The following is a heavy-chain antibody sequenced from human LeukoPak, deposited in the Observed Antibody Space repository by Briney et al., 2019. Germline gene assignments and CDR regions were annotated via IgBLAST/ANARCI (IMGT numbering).Heavy chain of an antibody. J-gene: IGHJ4*02. V-gene: IGHV4-59*08. CDR3: VRRKDFWSGYYAFDY. CDR1: GDSIRSYY. Sequence: SETLSLTCTVSGDSIRSYYWNWIRQPPGKGLEWIGYMYYSGSTGYNPSLKSRVTISVDTSKNQFSLNLSSVTAADAAVYYCVRRKDFWSGYYAFDYWGQGTLVTVSS. D-gene: IGHD3-3*01. CDR2: MYYSGST.